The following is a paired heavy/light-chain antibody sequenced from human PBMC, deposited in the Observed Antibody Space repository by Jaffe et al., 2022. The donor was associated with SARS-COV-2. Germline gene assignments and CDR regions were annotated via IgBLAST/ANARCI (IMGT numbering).Heavy chain of an antibody. D-gene: IGHD3-3*01. CDR2: IHPSDSVT. CDR1: GYNITSSW. V-gene: IGHV5-51*01. Sequence: EVQLEQSGAEVKKPGESLKISCKASGYNITSSWIGWVRQKPGKGLEWMGIIHPSDSVTYYAPTFEGQVSISADKSSSSTSLHWSSLKASDTAIYYCVRRFWSGNYYWFDPWGQGTLVTVSS. CDR3: VRRFWSGNYYWFDP. J-gene: IGHJ5*02.
Light chain of an antibody. CDR3: QQFDSPPYT. CDR2: AAS. J-gene: IGKJ2*01. V-gene: IGKV3-20*01. CDR1: HRVTGKY. Sequence: EIVLTQSPGSLSLSPGERATLSCRASHRVTGKYFAWYQQTPGHAPRLLIYAASNRATGIPDRFSGSGSGTDFTLTISRLEPEDFAIYFCQQFDSPPYTFGQGTKLEIK.